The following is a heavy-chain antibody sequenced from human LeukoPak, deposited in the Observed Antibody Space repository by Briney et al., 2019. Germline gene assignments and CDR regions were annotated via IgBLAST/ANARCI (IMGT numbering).Heavy chain of an antibody. V-gene: IGHV4-31*03. Sequence: SQTLSLTCTVSGGSISSGGYYWSWIRQHPGKGLEGIGYIYYSGSTYYNPSLKSRVTISVDTSKNQFSLKLSSVTAADTAVYYCARDGLAVAGIDRANNWFDPWGQGTLVTVSS. CDR1: GGSISSGGYY. D-gene: IGHD6-19*01. J-gene: IGHJ5*02. CDR3: ARDGLAVAGIDRANNWFDP. CDR2: IYYSGST.